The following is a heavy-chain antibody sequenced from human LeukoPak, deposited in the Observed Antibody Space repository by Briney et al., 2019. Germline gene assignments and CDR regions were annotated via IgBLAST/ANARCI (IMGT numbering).Heavy chain of an antibody. V-gene: IGHV3-7*01. CDR2: IKQDGSEK. J-gene: IGHJ6*03. CDR3: ARGPRQSYSSSWYELGVYFYYYYYMDV. Sequence: GGSLRLSCAASGFTFSSYWMSWVRQAPGKGLEWVANIKQDGSEKYYVDSVKGRFTISRDNAKNSLYLQMNSLRAEDTAVYYCARGPRQSYSSSWYELGVYFYYYYYMDVWGKGTTVTVSS. D-gene: IGHD6-13*01. CDR1: GFTFSSYW.